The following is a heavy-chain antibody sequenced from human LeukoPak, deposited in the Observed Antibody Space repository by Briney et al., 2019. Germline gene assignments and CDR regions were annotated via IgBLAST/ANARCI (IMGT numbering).Heavy chain of an antibody. CDR2: ISAYNGNT. CDR1: GYTFTSYG. V-gene: IGHV1-18*01. D-gene: IGHD3-22*01. CDR3: ARDGRYYYDSSGYYYYAFDI. J-gene: IGHJ3*02. Sequence: ASVKVSCKASGYTFTSYGISWVRQAPGQGLEWMGWISAYNGNTNYAQKLQGRVTMTTDTSTSTAYMELRSLRSDDTAVYYCARDGRYYYDSSGYYYYAFDIWGQGTMVTVSS.